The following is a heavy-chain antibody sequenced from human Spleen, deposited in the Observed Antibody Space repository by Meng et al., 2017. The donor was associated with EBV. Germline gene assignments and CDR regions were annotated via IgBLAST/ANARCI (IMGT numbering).Heavy chain of an antibody. V-gene: IGHV4-39*06. CDR2: IYYRGST. Sequence: EAGPGVAQPFAPLSLICPVSVGYSRRGSYYWGWIRVVAGKGLEWIGNIYYRGSTYYNPPLKSRVTIYVDTSKNQSALKLSPVTAADTAVYVCAKDGVGTRGYFDHWGQGALVTVSS. CDR1: VGYSRRGSYY. D-gene: IGHD3-3*01. CDR3: AKDGVGTRGYFDH. J-gene: IGHJ4*02.